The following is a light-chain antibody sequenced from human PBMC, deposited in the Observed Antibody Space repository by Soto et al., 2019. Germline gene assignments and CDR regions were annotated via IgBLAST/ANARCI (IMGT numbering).Light chain of an antibody. CDR1: QTISSW. Sequence: DIQMTQSPATLPGSLGDRVTITWRASQTISSWLAWYQQKKGKAPKLLIYKASTLKSGVPSRFSGSGYGTEFNLTISSLQPDDFATYYCQHYNSYSEAFGQGTKVDIK. CDR2: KAS. J-gene: IGKJ1*01. CDR3: QHYNSYSEA. V-gene: IGKV1-5*03.